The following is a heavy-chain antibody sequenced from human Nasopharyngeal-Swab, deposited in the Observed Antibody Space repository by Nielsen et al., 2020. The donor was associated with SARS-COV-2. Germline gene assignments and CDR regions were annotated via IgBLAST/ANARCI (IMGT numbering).Heavy chain of an antibody. CDR2: INSDGSST. V-gene: IGHV3-74*01. CDR1: GFTFSSYC. Sequence: GESLKISCAASGFTFSSYCMHWVRQAPGKGLVWVSRINSDGSSTSYADSVKGRFTISRDNAKNTLYLQMNSLRAEDTAVYYCARGGSYDFWSGYCFDYWGQGTLVTVSS. D-gene: IGHD3-3*01. J-gene: IGHJ4*02. CDR3: ARGGSYDFWSGYCFDY.